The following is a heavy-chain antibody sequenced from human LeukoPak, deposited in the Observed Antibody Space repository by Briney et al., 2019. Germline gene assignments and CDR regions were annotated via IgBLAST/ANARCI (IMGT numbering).Heavy chain of an antibody. D-gene: IGHD1-26*01. CDR3: AKETRGSYSDY. CDR1: GFTFSSSG. Sequence: QPGGSLRLSCAASGFTFSSSGMHWVRQARGKGLEWVAFIRYDGTSKYYADSVKGRFTISRDNSKNTVYLQMNSLRAEDTAVYYCAKETRGSYSDYWGQGTLVTVSS. J-gene: IGHJ4*02. V-gene: IGHV3-30*02. CDR2: IRYDGTSK.